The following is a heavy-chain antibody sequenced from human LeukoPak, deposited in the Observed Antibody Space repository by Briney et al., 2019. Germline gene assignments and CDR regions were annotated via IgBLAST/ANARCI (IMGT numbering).Heavy chain of an antibody. CDR3: ARGGGDTATTFDY. D-gene: IGHD5-18*01. Sequence: ASVKVSCKASGGTFSSYAISWVRQAPGQGLEWMGGIIPIFGTANYAQKFQGRVTITADESTGTAYMELSSLRSEDTAVYYCARGGGDTATTFDYWGQGTLVTVSS. V-gene: IGHV1-69*13. CDR2: IIPIFGTA. CDR1: GGTFSSYA. J-gene: IGHJ4*02.